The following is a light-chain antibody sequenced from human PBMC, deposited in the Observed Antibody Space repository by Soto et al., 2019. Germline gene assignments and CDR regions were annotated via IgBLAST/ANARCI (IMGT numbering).Light chain of an antibody. CDR1: SSNIGKNY. Sequence: QSVLTQPPSVSAAPGQKVTISCSGSSSNIGKNYVSWYQQLPGTAPKLLIYENNKRPSGIPDRFSGSKSGTSATLGITGLQTGDGADYYCGTWDSSLSAFYVFGTGTKVTVL. CDR2: ENN. V-gene: IGLV1-51*02. J-gene: IGLJ1*01. CDR3: GTWDSSLSAFYV.